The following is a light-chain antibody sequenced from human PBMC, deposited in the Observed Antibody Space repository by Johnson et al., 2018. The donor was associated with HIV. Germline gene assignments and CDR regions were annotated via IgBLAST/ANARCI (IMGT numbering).Light chain of an antibody. CDR1: NSNIGNNF. J-gene: IGLJ1*01. CDR2: ENY. V-gene: IGLV1-51*02. Sequence: QSVLTQPPSVSAAPGQKVTISCSGSNSNIGNNFVSWYQQFPGAAPKLLIFENYKRPSGSPDRFSGPRSGTSAPPPLTGLQTGDEADYFCGAWDSRLTVCVFGPGTKVTVL. CDR3: GAWDSRLTVCV.